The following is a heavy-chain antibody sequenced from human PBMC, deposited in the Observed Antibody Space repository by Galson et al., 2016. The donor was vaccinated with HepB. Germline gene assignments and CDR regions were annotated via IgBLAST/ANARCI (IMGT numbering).Heavy chain of an antibody. Sequence: SLRLSCAASGFPFSGYSMTWVRQAPGKGLEWVAAIVGSGGDTDYAGSVEGRFTISRDNSKNTLYLQMNSLRAEDTALYYCTKDNDIPPPLGSAGFDYWGQGTLVTVSS. CDR2: IVGSGGDT. CDR1: GFPFSGYS. V-gene: IGHV3-23*01. CDR3: TKDNDIPPPLGSAGFDY. D-gene: IGHD3-9*01. J-gene: IGHJ4*02.